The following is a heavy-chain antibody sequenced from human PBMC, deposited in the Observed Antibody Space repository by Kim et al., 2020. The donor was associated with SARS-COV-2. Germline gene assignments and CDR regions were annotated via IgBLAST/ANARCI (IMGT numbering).Heavy chain of an antibody. J-gene: IGHJ4*02. CDR3: AKKTDSDYGYQLDY. V-gene: IGHV3-23*01. Sequence: ADPVKGRCTTARDNSKHTMYLQMHGLRAEETAVYYCAKKTDSDYGYQLDYWGQGTLVTVSS. D-gene: IGHD5-12*01.